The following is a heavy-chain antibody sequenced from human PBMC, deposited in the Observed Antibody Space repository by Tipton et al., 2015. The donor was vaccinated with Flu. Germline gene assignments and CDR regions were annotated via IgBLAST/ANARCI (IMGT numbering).Heavy chain of an antibody. CDR1: GDSLGSSYY. D-gene: IGHD4-11*01. Sequence: LRLSCSVSGDSLGSSYYWAWIRQPPGRGLEWIGNIHTSAGTYYNPSLKSRVTISVDRSKNQLSLRLASVTAADTAVYFCARRDFSNYVSEPKNWFDSWGQGTLVTVSS. CDR3: ARRDFSNYVSEPKNWFDS. V-gene: IGHV4-38-2*01. J-gene: IGHJ5*01. CDR2: IHTSAGT.